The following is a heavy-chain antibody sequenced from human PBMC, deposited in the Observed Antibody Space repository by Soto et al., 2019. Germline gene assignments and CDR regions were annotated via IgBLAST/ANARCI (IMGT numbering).Heavy chain of an antibody. Sequence: QVQLVQSGAEVKKPGSSVTVSCKASADTFNNYAIAWVRQAPGQGLEWMGGIIPFFGSPKYSQKFQTRVKITLEESTYTSYMNLTGLRSDDTAVYYCARAIVPKFNWFDPWGQGTLVTVSP. V-gene: IGHV1-69*01. D-gene: IGHD1-26*01. CDR3: ARAIVPKFNWFDP. J-gene: IGHJ5*02. CDR2: IIPFFGSP. CDR1: ADTFNNYA.